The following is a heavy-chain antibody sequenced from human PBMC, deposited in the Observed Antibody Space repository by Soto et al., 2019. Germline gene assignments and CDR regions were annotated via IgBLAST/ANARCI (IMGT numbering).Heavy chain of an antibody. CDR2: ISGSGGST. CDR1: GFTFSSYA. D-gene: IGHD3-3*01. J-gene: IGHJ4*02. Sequence: GESLKISCAASGFTFSSYAMSWVRQAPGKGLEWVSAISGSGGSTYYADSVKGRFTISRDNSKNTLYLQMNSLRAEDTAVYYCAKLPERFLEWLLSDYWGQGTLVTVSS. CDR3: AKLPERFLEWLLSDY. V-gene: IGHV3-23*01.